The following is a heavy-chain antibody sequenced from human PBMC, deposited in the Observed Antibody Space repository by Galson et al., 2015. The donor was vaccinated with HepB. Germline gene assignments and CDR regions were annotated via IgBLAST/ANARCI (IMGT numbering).Heavy chain of an antibody. J-gene: IGHJ4*02. Sequence: SVKVSCKASGGTFSSYAISWVRQAPGQGLEWMGGIIPIFGTANYAQKFQGRVTITADESTSTAYMELSSLRSEDTATYYCARKGPNWVTSGWYFFDSWGQGTRVTVSS. CDR2: IIPIFGTA. CDR1: GGTFSSYA. D-gene: IGHD6-19*01. CDR3: ARKGPNWVTSGWYFFDS. V-gene: IGHV1-69*13.